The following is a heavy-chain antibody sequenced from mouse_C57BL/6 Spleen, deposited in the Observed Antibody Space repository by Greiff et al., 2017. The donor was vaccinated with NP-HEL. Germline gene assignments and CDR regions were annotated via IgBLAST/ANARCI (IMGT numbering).Heavy chain of an antibody. D-gene: IGHD2-1*01. V-gene: IGHV1-42*01. Sequence: VQLQQSGPELVKPGASVKISCKASGYSFTGYYMNWVKQSPEKSLEWIGEINPSTGGTTYNQKFKAKATLTVDKSSSTAYMQLKSLTSEDSAVYYCARRIYYGNLNWYFDVWGTGTTVTVSS. CDR2: INPSTGGT. J-gene: IGHJ1*03. CDR3: ARRIYYGNLNWYFDV. CDR1: GYSFTGYY.